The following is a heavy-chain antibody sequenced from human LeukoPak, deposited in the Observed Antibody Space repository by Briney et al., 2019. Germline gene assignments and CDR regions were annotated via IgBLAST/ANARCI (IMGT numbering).Heavy chain of an antibody. CDR3: ARERYSSGWYWGVDWFDP. V-gene: IGHV6-1*01. Sequence: SQTLSLTCALSGDSVSSNSAAWNWIRQSPSRGLEWLVRTYYRSKWYNDYAVSVKSRITINPDTSKNRFSLQLNSVTPEDTAVYYCARERYSSGWYWGVDWFDPWGQGTLVTVSS. CDR2: TYYRSKWYN. J-gene: IGHJ5*02. CDR1: GDSVSSNSAA. D-gene: IGHD6-19*01.